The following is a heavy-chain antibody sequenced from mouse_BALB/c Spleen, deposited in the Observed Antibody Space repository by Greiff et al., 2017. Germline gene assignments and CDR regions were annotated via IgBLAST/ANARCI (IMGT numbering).Heavy chain of an antibody. CDR3: ARHLYCSILNYFDY. D-gene: IGHD1-1*01. J-gene: IGHJ2*01. CDR2: ISSGGSYT. V-gene: IGHV5-6*01. CDR1: GFTFSSYG. Sequence: EVKLMESGGDLVKPGGSLKLSCAASGFTFSSYGMSWVRQTPDKRLEWVATISSGGSYTYYPDSVKGRFTISRDNAKNTLYRQMSSLKSEDTAMYYGARHLYCSILNYFDYWGQGTTLTVSS.